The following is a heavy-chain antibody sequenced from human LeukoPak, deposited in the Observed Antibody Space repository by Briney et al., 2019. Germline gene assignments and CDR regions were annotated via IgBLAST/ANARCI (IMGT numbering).Heavy chain of an antibody. CDR2: IYSGGST. Sequence: GGSLRLSCVVSGFTVSSNYMSWVRQAPGKGLEWVLIIYSGGSTYYADSVKGRFTISRDNSKNTVYLQMNSLRAEDTAVYYCARANSATIPGVDPWGQGTLVTVSS. CDR1: GFTVSSNY. D-gene: IGHD7-27*01. V-gene: IGHV3-53*01. CDR3: ARANSATIPGVDP. J-gene: IGHJ5*02.